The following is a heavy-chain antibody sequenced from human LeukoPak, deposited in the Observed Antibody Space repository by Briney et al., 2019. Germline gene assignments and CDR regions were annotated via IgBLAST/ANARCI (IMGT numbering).Heavy chain of an antibody. CDR2: IYPGDSDT. D-gene: IGHD1-26*01. CDR1: GYSFTSYW. CDR3: ARHHGGSSLSTWFDP. Sequence: GESLKISCKGSGYSFTSYWIGWVRQMPGKGLEWMGIIYPGDSDTRYSPSFQGQVTISADKSISTAYLQWSSLKASDTAMYYCARHHGGSSLSTWFDPWGQGTLVTVSS. J-gene: IGHJ5*02. V-gene: IGHV5-51*01.